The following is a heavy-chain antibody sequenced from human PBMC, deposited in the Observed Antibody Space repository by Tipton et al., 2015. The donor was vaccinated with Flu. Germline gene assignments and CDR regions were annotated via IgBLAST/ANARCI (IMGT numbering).Heavy chain of an antibody. CDR1: GDSISSHY. D-gene: IGHD3-10*01. V-gene: IGHV4-59*11. J-gene: IGHJ4*02. CDR3: ARGVGRYSSNFDY. Sequence: TLSLTCTVFGDSISSHYWSWIRQTPGQGLEWIAYIAYSGSSSYNPSLKSRVATSLDTSKNQLSLKLRSVTATDTAMYYCARGVGRYSSNFDYWGQGIVVTVSS. CDR2: IAYSGSS.